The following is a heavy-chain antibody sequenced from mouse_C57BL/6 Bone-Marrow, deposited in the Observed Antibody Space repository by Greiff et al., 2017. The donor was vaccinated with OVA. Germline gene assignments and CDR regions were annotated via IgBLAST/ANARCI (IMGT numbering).Heavy chain of an antibody. V-gene: IGHV5-6*01. Sequence: EAMLVESGGDLVKPGGSLKLSCAASGFTFSSYGMSWVRQTPDKRLEWVATISSGGSYTYYPDSVKGRFTISRDNAKNTLYLQMSSLKSEDTAMYYCARQDYDVSWFAYWGQGTLVTVSA. J-gene: IGHJ3*01. CDR2: ISSGGSYT. CDR1: GFTFSSYG. CDR3: ARQDYDVSWFAY. D-gene: IGHD2-4*01.